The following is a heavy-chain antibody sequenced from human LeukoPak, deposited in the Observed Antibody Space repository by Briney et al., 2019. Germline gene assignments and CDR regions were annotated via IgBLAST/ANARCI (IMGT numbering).Heavy chain of an antibody. CDR1: GFTFSSYD. D-gene: IGHD3-10*01. J-gene: IGHJ4*02. CDR3: AKGLGSGSYYKIDY. Sequence: GGSLRLSCAASGFTFSSYDMSWVRQAPGKGLEWVSAISGSGGSTYYADSVKGRFTISRDNSKNTLYLQMNSLRAEDTAVYYCAKGLGSGSYYKIDYWGQGTLVTVSS. CDR2: ISGSGGST. V-gene: IGHV3-23*01.